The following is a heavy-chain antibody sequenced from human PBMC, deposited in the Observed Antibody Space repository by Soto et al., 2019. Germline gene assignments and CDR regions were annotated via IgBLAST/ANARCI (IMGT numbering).Heavy chain of an antibody. V-gene: IGHV1-69*02. Sequence: QVQLVQSGAEVKKPGSSVKVSCKASGGTFSSYTISWVRQAPGQGLEWMGRIIPIIGIANYAQKFQGRVTITADKSTSTAYRELSSLRSEDTAVYYCAGAGPGRNDYWGQGTLVTVSS. J-gene: IGHJ4*02. CDR1: GGTFSSYT. CDR2: IIPIIGIA. CDR3: AGAGPGRNDY.